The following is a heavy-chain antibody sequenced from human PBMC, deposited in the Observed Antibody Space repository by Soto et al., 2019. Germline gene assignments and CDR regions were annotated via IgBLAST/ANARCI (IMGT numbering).Heavy chain of an antibody. CDR2: IYYSGST. D-gene: IGHD3-10*01. J-gene: IGHJ6*02. CDR1: ISSISSGGYY. Sequence: SETLSLTCTVSISSISSGGYYWSWIRQHQGKGLEWIGYIYYSGSTYYNPSLKSRVTISVDTSKNQFSLKLSSVTAADTAVYYCARVFGFGGMDVWGQGTTVTVSS. CDR3: ARVFGFGGMDV. V-gene: IGHV4-31*03.